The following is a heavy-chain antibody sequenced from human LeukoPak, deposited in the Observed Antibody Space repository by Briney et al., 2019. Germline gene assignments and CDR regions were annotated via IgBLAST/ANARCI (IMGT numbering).Heavy chain of an antibody. D-gene: IGHD1-26*01. CDR1: GGSINNYY. CDR2: IYYSGTT. CDR3: AREGIRGSYYTD. V-gene: IGHV4-59*01. Sequence: SETLSLTCTVSGGSINNYYWNWIRQPPGKGLEWIGYIYYSGTTKYNPSLSSRVTISVDTSKNQFSLNLTSVTAADTAVYYCAREGIRGSYYTDWGQGTLVIVSS. J-gene: IGHJ1*01.